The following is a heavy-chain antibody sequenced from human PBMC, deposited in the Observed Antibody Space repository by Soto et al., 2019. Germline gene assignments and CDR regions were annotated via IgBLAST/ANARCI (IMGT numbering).Heavy chain of an antibody. CDR2: INSDGSST. J-gene: IGHJ3*02. Sequence: EVQLVESGGDLVQPGGSLRLSCAASGFTFSTYWMHWVRQAPGKGLVWVSRINSDGSSTSYADSVKGRFTISRDNAKNTLYLQMDSLRAEDTAVHFCAREEPATADAFDIWGQGTMVTVSS. V-gene: IGHV3-74*01. D-gene: IGHD2-2*01. CDR1: GFTFSTYW. CDR3: AREEPATADAFDI.